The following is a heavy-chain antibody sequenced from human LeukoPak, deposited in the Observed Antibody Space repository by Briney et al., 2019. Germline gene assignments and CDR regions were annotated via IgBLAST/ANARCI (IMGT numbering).Heavy chain of an antibody. CDR1: GLKFRNYG. V-gene: IGHV3-30*02. CDR2: IWYDGSHQ. Sequence: PGGPLRLSCVASGLKFRNYGMHWVRQAPGKGLEWVTFIWYDGSHQYYIDSVKGRFTVSRDNAKSTLYLQMDSLRAEDTAVYYCATDRNEGKYYDYWGPGTLVTVSS. CDR3: ATDRNEGKYYDY. J-gene: IGHJ4*02. D-gene: IGHD2/OR15-2a*01.